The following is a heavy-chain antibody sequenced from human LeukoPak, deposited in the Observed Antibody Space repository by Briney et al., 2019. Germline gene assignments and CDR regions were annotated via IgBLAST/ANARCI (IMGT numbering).Heavy chain of an antibody. V-gene: IGHV3-23*01. CDR1: GFTFSNYG. J-gene: IGHJ4*02. CDR2: ISGSGSGT. CDR3: AKEPDYYDTY. D-gene: IGHD3-22*01. Sequence: PGGSLRLSCAASGFTFSNYGMSWVRQAPGKGLEWVSAISGSGSGTYYADSVKGRFTISRDNSKNTLYLQMNSLRAEDTAVYYCAKEPDYYDTYWGQGTLVTVSS.